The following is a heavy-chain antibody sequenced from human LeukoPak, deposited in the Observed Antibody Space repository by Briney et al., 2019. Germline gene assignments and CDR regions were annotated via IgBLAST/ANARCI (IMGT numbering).Heavy chain of an antibody. J-gene: IGHJ6*02. D-gene: IGHD1-1*01. CDR1: GASISNSNW. CDR2: IYHSGST. Sequence: SETLSLTCAVTGASISNSNWWTWVRQPPGKGLEWIGEIYHSGSTNYKTSLKSRATISVDKSKNQFSLKLNSVTAADTAVYYCARVGGTNYYYYGMDVWGQGTTVTVSS. V-gene: IGHV4-4*02. CDR3: ARVGGTNYYYYGMDV.